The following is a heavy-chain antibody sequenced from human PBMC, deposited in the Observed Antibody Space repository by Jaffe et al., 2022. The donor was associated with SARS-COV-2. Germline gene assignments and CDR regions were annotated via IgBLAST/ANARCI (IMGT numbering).Heavy chain of an antibody. CDR3: ARSSRDYGDYSYYYGMDV. CDR2: IYSGGST. V-gene: IGHV3-66*02. CDR1: GFTVSSNY. Sequence: EVQLVESGGGLVQPGGSLRLSCAASGFTVSSNYMSWVRQAPGKGLEWVSVIYSGGSTYYADSVKGRFTISRDNSKNTLYLQMNSLRAEDTAVYYCARSSRDYGDYSYYYGMDVWGQGTTVTVSS. J-gene: IGHJ6*02. D-gene: IGHD4-17*01.